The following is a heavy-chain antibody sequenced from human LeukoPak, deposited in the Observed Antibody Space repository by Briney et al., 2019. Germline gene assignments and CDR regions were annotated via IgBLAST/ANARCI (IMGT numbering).Heavy chain of an antibody. V-gene: IGHV3-30*03. CDR2: ISYDGRNE. Sequence: GGSLRLSCVASGFTFSDYGMLWVRQPPGKGLEWVAVISYDGRNEHYADSVKGRFTISRDTAKNTLFLQMNSLRAEDTALYYCATLTLYYGSGSYFDYWGQGTLVSVSS. CDR3: ATLTLYYGSGSYFDY. CDR1: GFTFSDYG. J-gene: IGHJ4*02. D-gene: IGHD3-10*01.